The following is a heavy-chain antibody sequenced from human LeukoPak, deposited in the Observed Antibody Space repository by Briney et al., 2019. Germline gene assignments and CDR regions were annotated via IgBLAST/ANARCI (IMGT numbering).Heavy chain of an antibody. CDR3: ARDGGPMIVVVITGDFDY. CDR2: INPNSGGT. Sequence: ASVKVSCRASGYTFTDYYMHWVRQAPGQGLEWMGWINPNSGGTNYAQNFQGRVTMTRDTSISTAYMELNRLRSDDTAVYYCARDGGPMIVVVITGDFDYWGQGTLVTVSS. D-gene: IGHD3-22*01. J-gene: IGHJ4*02. V-gene: IGHV1-2*02. CDR1: GYTFTDYY.